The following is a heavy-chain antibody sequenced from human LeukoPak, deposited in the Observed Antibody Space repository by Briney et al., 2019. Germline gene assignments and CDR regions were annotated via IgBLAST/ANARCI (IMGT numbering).Heavy chain of an antibody. Sequence: PSETLSLTCTVSGYSISSGYYWGWIRQPPGQGLEWIGSIYHSGSTYYNPSLKSRVTISVDTSKNQFSLKLSSVTAADTAVYYCASTTSDYGVDYWGQGTLVTVSS. CDR1: GYSISSGYY. CDR2: IYHSGST. D-gene: IGHD4-17*01. CDR3: ASTTSDYGVDY. V-gene: IGHV4-38-2*02. J-gene: IGHJ4*02.